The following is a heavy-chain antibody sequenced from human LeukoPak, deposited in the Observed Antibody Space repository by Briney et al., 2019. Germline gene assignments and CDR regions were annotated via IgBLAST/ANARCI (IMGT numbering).Heavy chain of an antibody. D-gene: IGHD2/OR15-2a*01. Sequence: GGSLRLSCAASRFTFNTYSMNWVRQAPGKGLEWVSSISSSSKYIYYADSVKGRFTISRDNAKNSLYLQMNSLRAEDTAAYYCARDGGHSTDFDYWGQGTLVTVSS. J-gene: IGHJ4*02. V-gene: IGHV3-21*01. CDR1: RFTFNTYS. CDR3: ARDGGHSTDFDY. CDR2: ISSSSKYI.